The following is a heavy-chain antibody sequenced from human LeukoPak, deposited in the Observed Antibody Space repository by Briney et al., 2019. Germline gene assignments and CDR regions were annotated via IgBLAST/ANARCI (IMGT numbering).Heavy chain of an antibody. CDR3: ARGSSPLDY. CDR2: IYYSGST. J-gene: IGHJ4*02. Sequence: SETPSLTCTVSGGSISSYYWSWIRQPPGKGLEWIGYIYYSGSTNYNPSLKSRVTISVDTSKNQFSLKLSSVTAADTAVYYCARGSSPLDYWGQGTLVTVSS. V-gene: IGHV4-59*01. CDR1: GGSISSYY.